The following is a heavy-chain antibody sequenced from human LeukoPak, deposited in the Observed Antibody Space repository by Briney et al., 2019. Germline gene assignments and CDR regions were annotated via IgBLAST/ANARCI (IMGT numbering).Heavy chain of an antibody. J-gene: IGHJ4*02. CDR3: ARGRVVVPATLTY. V-gene: IGHV1-2*02. CDR1: GYTFSGYY. D-gene: IGHD2-2*01. Sequence: ASVKVSCKASGYTFSGYYMHWVRQAPGQGLEWMGWINPNSGGTNYAQKFQGRVTMTRDTSTSTAYMELNRLRSDDTAVYYCARGRVVVPATLTYWGQGTLVTVSS. CDR2: INPNSGGT.